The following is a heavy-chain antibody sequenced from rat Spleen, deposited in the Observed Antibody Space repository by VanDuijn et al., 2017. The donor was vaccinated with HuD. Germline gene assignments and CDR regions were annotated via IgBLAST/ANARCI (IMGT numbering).Heavy chain of an antibody. CDR1: GFTFSNYD. CDR3: ATGYGYPYWYFDC. Sequence: EVQLVESGGGLVQPGRSMKLSCAASGFTFSNYDMAWVRQAPTKGLEWVASISYDGSSTYYRDSVKGRFTISRDNAKSTLYLQMDSLRSEDTATYYCATGYGYPYWYFDCWGPGTMVTVSS. V-gene: IGHV5-25*01. D-gene: IGHD1-7*01. CDR2: ISYDGSST. J-gene: IGHJ1*01.